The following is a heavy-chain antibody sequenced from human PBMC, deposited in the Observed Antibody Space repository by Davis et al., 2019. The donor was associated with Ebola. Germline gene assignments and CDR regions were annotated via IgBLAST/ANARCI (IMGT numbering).Heavy chain of an antibody. D-gene: IGHD5-24*01. J-gene: IGHJ4*02. CDR2: INHSGST. V-gene: IGHV4-34*01. Sequence: MPSETLSLTCAVYGGSFSGYYWSWIRQPPGKGLEWIGEINHSGSTNYNPSLKSRVTISVDTSKNQFSLKLSSVTAADTAVYYCARVRRDGYNYYFDYWGQGTLVTVSS. CDR1: GGSFSGYY. CDR3: ARVRRDGYNYYFDY.